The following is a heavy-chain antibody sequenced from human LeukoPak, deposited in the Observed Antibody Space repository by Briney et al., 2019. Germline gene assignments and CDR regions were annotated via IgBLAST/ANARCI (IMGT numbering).Heavy chain of an antibody. D-gene: IGHD1-26*01. J-gene: IGHJ4*02. CDR3: AGRDPGIVGATGGFDY. CDR2: IYHSGST. CDR1: GYSISSGYY. Sequence: SQTLSLTCAVSGYSISSGYYWGWIRQPPGKGLEWTGSIYHSGSTYYNPSLKSRVTISVDTSKNQFSLKLTSVTAADTAVYYCAGRDPGIVGATGGFDYWGQGTLVTVSS. V-gene: IGHV4-38-2*01.